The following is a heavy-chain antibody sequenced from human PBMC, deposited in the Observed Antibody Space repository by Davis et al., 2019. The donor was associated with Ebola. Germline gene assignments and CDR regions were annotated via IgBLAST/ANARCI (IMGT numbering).Heavy chain of an antibody. V-gene: IGHV4-34*01. D-gene: IGHD2-15*01. CDR2: INHSGGI. J-gene: IGHJ4*02. CDR1: GGSFSGYY. CDR3: AREEGYCSGSSCYSGYFDY. Sequence: SETLSLTCAVYGGSFSGYYWSWIRQPPGKGLEWIGEINHSGGINYSPSLKSRVTISADTSKNQFSLKLNSVTAADTAVYYCAREEGYCSGSSCYSGYFDYWGQGTLVTVSS.